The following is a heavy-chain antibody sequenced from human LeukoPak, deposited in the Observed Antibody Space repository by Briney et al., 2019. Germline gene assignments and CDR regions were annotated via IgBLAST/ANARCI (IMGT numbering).Heavy chain of an antibody. CDR1: GFTFSSYA. J-gene: IGHJ4*02. V-gene: IGHV3-23*01. D-gene: IGHD5-18*01. Sequence: GGSLRLSCAASGFTFSSYAMSWVRQAPGKGLEWVSAISGSGGSKYYADSVKGRFTISRDNSKNTLYLQMNSLRAEDTAVYYCAKDVGQLRTPLDYWGQGTLVTVSS. CDR3: AKDVGQLRTPLDY. CDR2: ISGSGGSK.